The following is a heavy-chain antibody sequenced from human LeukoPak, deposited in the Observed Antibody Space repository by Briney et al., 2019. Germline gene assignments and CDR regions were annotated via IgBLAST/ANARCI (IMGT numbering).Heavy chain of an antibody. CDR2: AYNSGST. CDR1: GGSFSSSSHY. J-gene: IGHJ4*02. Sequence: PSESLSLTCSVSGGSFSSSSHYWGCIRQPPGKRLEWIGSAYNSGSTYYNPSLKSRVTISVDTSKHQFSLKLNSVTAADTAVYYCARFGRRAFCGGDCYSGSFDYWAREPWSPSPQ. CDR3: ARFGRRAFCGGDCYSGSFDY. D-gene: IGHD2-21*02. V-gene: IGHV4-39*07.